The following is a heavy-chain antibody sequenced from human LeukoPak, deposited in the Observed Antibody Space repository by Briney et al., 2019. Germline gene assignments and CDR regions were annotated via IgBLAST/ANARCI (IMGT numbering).Heavy chain of an antibody. CDR1: GYXFSSYS. D-gene: IGHD3-3*01. J-gene: IGHJ6*02. Sequence: ASVKVSCKASGYXFSSYSVHWVRQAPGQGLDWMGIINPSGGSTSYAQKFQGRVIMTRDTSTSTVYMQLSSLRSEDTAVYYCARAISPVAYYGMDVWGQGTTVTVSS. CDR3: ARAISPVAYYGMDV. V-gene: IGHV1-46*01. CDR2: INPSGGST.